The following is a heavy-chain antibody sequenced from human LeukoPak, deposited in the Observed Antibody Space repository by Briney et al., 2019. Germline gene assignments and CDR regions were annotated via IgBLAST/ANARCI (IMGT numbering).Heavy chain of an antibody. Sequence: GGSLRLSCAASGFTFGIYGMNWVRQAPGKGLEWVSAITGSGDNTYYAASVKGRFTISRDNSKNTLYLQMDSLRTEDTAIYYCANIAPWGSGAYGTLFYDDWGQGTLVTVSS. CDR1: GFTFGIYG. J-gene: IGHJ4*02. V-gene: IGHV3-23*01. D-gene: IGHD3-10*01. CDR3: ANIAPWGSGAYGTLFYDD. CDR2: ITGSGDNT.